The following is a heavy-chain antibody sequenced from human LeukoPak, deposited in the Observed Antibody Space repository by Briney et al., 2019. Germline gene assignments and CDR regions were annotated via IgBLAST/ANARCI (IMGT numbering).Heavy chain of an antibody. D-gene: IGHD3-9*01. J-gene: IGHJ4*02. CDR1: GYTLTSYG. Sequence: ASVKVSCKASGYTLTSYGISWVRQAPGQGLEWMGWISAYNGNTNYAQKLQGRVTMTTDTSTSTAYMELRSMRSDDTAVNYCARGGPLRYFDWLFGGGDVEDYWGQGTLVTVSS. CDR2: ISAYNGNT. CDR3: ARGGPLRYFDWLFGGGDVEDY. V-gene: IGHV1-18*01.